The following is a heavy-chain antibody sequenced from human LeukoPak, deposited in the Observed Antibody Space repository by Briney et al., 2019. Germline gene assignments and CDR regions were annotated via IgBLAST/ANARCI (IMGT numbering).Heavy chain of an antibody. CDR2: IAGSADST. CDR1: GFRFSDYL. CDR3: TKRGGSYSFDY. D-gene: IGHD3-10*01. Sequence: PGGSLRLSCAASGFRFSDYLMKWVRRAPGKGLEWISSIAGSADSTYYADSVKGRFTISRDNSKNTLYLQMNSLRAEDTAVYYCTKRGGSYSFDYWGQGTLVTVSS. V-gene: IGHV3-23*01. J-gene: IGHJ4*02.